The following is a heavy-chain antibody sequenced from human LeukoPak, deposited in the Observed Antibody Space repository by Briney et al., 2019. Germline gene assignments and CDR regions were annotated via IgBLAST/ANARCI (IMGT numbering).Heavy chain of an antibody. CDR3: ARYSSSWYVIGDYYYYYYMDV. D-gene: IGHD6-13*01. Sequence: ASVKVSCKAFGYTFTSNYMHWVRQAPGQGLEWMGWINPNSGGTNYAQKLQGRVTMTTDTSTSTAYMELRSLRSDDTAVYYCARYSSSWYVIGDYYYYYYMDVWGKGTTVTVS. CDR2: INPNSGGT. J-gene: IGHJ6*03. V-gene: IGHV1-2*02. CDR1: GYTFTSNY.